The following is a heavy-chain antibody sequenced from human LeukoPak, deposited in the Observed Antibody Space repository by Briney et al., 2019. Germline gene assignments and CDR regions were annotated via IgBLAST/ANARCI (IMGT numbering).Heavy chain of an antibody. CDR1: GFTFSTYA. CDR3: AVVAGRFPPDY. V-gene: IGHV3-30-3*01. J-gene: IGHJ4*02. D-gene: IGHD6-19*01. CDR2: TSFDESNK. Sequence: ARKSLRLSCAASGFTFSTYAMHWVRQAPGKGLEWVAFTSFDESNKLYADSVEGRFTISRDNSKNTLFLQMHNLRVDDTAMYYCAVVAGRFPPDYWGQGTLVTVSS.